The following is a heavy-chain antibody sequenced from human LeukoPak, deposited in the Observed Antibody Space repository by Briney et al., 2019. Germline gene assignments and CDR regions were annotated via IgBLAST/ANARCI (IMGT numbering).Heavy chain of an antibody. D-gene: IGHD6-6*01. Sequence: PGGSLRLSCAASGFTFTRYSMNWVRQAPGKGLEWVSSISSSGSYIFYAQSVEGRFIISRDNAKNSHYLQMNSLRVDDTAVYFCARGTYRSSSPSIGMPYYLDYWGQESWSPSPQ. CDR1: GFTFTRYS. CDR3: ARGTYRSSSPSIGMPYYLDY. V-gene: IGHV3-21*01. J-gene: IGHJ4*01. CDR2: ISSSGSYI.